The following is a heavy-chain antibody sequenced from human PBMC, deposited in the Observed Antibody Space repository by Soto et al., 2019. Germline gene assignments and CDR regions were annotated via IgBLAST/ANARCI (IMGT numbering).Heavy chain of an antibody. D-gene: IGHD1-1*01. CDR1: GFPLSSYT. J-gene: IGHJ4*02. Sequence: EVQVVESGGGLVKPGGSLRLSCVASGFPLSSYTMNWVRQAPGKGLEWVSSISASGSYIYYADSVKGRFTISRDNAKKSLFLQMNSLRAEDTAVYYCARDGGLESFDYWGRGTLVPVSS. CDR2: ISASGSYI. V-gene: IGHV3-21*02. CDR3: ARDGGLESFDY.